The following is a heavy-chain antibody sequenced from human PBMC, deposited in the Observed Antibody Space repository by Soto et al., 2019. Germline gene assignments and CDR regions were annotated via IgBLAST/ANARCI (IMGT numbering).Heavy chain of an antibody. CDR3: ARADHQYRGDAFDI. CDR1: GFTFSDYY. Sequence: GGSLRLSCAASGFTFSDYYMSWIRQAPGKGLEWVSYISSSGSTIYYADSVKGRFTISRDNAKNSLYLQMNSLRAEDTAVYYCARADHQYRGDAFDIWGQGTMVTVSS. J-gene: IGHJ3*02. CDR2: ISSSGSTI. V-gene: IGHV3-11*01. D-gene: IGHD3-10*01.